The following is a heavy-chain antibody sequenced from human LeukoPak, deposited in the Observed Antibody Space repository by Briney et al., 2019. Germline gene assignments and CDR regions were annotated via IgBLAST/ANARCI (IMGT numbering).Heavy chain of an antibody. Sequence: GGSLRLSCAASGFTFDDYAMHWVRQAPRKGLEWVSGISWNSGSIGYADSVKGRFTISRDNAKNSLYLQMNSLRAEDTALYYCAKGVGYNPLLYFDYWGQGTLVTVSS. J-gene: IGHJ4*02. CDR1: GFTFDDYA. CDR3: AKGVGYNPLLYFDY. D-gene: IGHD5-24*01. V-gene: IGHV3-9*01. CDR2: ISWNSGSI.